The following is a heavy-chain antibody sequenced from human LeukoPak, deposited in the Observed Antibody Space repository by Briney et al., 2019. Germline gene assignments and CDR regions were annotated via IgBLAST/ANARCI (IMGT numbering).Heavy chain of an antibody. V-gene: IGHV1-69*05. D-gene: IGHD4-17*01. CDR2: IIPIFGTA. CDR1: GGTFSSYA. CDR3: ARDLLRGGYGDYLNLDY. Sequence: AVKVSCKASGGTFSSYAISWVRQAPGQGLEWMGGIIPIFGTANYAQKFQGRVTITTDESTSTAYMELSSLRSEDTAVYYCARDLLRGGYGDYLNLDYWGQGTLVTVSS. J-gene: IGHJ4*02.